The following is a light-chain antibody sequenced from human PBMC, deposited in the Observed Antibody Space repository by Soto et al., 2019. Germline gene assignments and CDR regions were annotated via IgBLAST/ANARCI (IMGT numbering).Light chain of an antibody. CDR3: QQSYSTLL. Sequence: DIQMTQSPSSLSASVGDRVTITCRASQSISSYLNWYQQKPGKAPKLLIYAASSLQSGVPSRFSGRGSGTEFTLTISILQPEDFATYYCQQSYSTLLFGQGTKLEIK. V-gene: IGKV1-39*01. CDR2: AAS. CDR1: QSISSY. J-gene: IGKJ2*01.